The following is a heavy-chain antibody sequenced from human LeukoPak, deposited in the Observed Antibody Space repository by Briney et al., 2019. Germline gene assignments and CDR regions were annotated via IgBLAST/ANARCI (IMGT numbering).Heavy chain of an antibody. CDR2: ISGSGGTT. Sequence: GGSLRLSCAASGFTFSSYAMSWVRQAPGKGLEWVSAISGSGGTTYYADSVKGRFTSSRDSAKNSLYLQMNSLRVEDTAVYYCARDDTHSDTSGSFYDAFDIWGQGTMVTVSS. CDR3: ARDDTHSDTSGSFYDAFDI. CDR1: GFTFSSYA. V-gene: IGHV3-23*01. J-gene: IGHJ3*02. D-gene: IGHD3-22*01.